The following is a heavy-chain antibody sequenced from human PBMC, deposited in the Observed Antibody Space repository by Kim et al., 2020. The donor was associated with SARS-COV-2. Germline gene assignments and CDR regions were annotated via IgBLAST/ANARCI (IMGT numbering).Heavy chain of an antibody. V-gene: IGHV3-9*01. J-gene: IGHJ3*02. D-gene: IGHD5-18*01. CDR3: VKDIALFGYRAFDI. CDR1: GFIFQNFA. CDR2: IGWNNDVI. Sequence: GGSLRLSCAASGFIFQNFAINWVRQAPGKGLEWVSGIGWNNDVIKYADSVRGRFTISRDNAKQSVYLEMNSLRAEDTALYYCVKDIALFGYRAFDIWGQGTMVTVSS.